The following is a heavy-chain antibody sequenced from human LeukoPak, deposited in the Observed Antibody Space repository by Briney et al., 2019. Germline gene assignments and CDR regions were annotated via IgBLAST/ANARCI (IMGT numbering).Heavy chain of an antibody. V-gene: IGHV3-23*01. J-gene: IGHJ4*02. CDR2: ISGSDGST. Sequence: PGGSLRLSCAASGFTFSSYAMSWVRQAPGKGLEWVSAISGSDGSTYYAGSVKGRFTISRDNSKNTLYLQMNSLRAEDTAVYYCAKDRPPGWSGHLYYFDYWGQGTLVTVSS. D-gene: IGHD3-3*01. CDR1: GFTFSSYA. CDR3: AKDRPPGWSGHLYYFDY.